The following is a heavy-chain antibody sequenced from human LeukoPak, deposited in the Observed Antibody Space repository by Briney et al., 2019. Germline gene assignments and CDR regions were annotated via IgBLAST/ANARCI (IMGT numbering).Heavy chain of an antibody. CDR1: GFTFSSYW. CDR2: IKQDGSEK. Sequence: GGSLRLSCAASGFTFSSYWMSWVRQAPGKGLEWVANIKQDGSEKYYVDSVKGRFTISRDNAKNSLYLQMNSLRAEDTAVYYCANTYYDILTGYYTGFDYWGQGTLVTVSS. D-gene: IGHD3-9*01. V-gene: IGHV3-7*01. J-gene: IGHJ4*02. CDR3: ANTYYDILTGYYTGFDY.